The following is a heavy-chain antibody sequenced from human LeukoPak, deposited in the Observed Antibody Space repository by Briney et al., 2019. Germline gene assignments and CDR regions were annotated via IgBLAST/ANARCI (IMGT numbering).Heavy chain of an antibody. D-gene: IGHD3-10*02. CDR2: ISSSGSTI. CDR1: GFTFSSYE. J-gene: IGHJ6*04. CDR3: AELGITMIGGV. Sequence: PGGSLRLSCAASGFTFSSYEMNWVRQAPGKGLEWVTYISSSGSTIYYADSVKGRFTISRDNAKNSLYLQMNSLRAEDTAVYYCAELGITMIGGVWGKGTTVTISS. V-gene: IGHV3-48*03.